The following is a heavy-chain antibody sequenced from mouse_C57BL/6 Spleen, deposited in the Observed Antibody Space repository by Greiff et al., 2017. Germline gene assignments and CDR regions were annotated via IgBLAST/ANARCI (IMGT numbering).Heavy chain of an antibody. J-gene: IGHJ2*01. CDR3: ARSGTTVVPNYFDY. D-gene: IGHD1-1*01. CDR1: GYTFTSYG. V-gene: IGHV1-81*01. CDR2: IYPRSGNT. Sequence: SGAELARPGASVKLSCKASGYTFTSYGISWVKQRTGQGLEWIGEIYPRSGNTYYNEKFKGKATLTADKSSSTAYMELRSLTSEDSAVYFCARSGTTVVPNYFDYWGQGTTLTVSS.